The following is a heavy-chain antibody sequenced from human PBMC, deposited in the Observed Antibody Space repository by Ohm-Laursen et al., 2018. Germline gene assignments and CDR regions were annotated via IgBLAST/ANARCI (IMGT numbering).Heavy chain of an antibody. CDR1: GFTFSDYY. J-gene: IGHJ3*02. D-gene: IGHD5/OR15-5a*01. CDR2: ISSRGSTI. Sequence: SLRLSCAASGFTFSDYYMSWIRQAPGKGLEWVSYISSRGSTIYYADSVKGRFTISRDNAKNSLYLQMNSLRAEDTAVYYCARDSMSTDAFDIWGQGTMVTVSS. CDR3: ARDSMSTDAFDI. V-gene: IGHV3-11*04.